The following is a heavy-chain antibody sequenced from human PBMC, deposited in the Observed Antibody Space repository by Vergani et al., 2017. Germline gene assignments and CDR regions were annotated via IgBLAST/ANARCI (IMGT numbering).Heavy chain of an antibody. Sequence: QVQLVQSGAEVKKPGASVKVSCKASGYTFTSYYMHWVRQAPGQGLEWMGIINPSGGSTSYAQKFQGRVTMTRDTSTSTAYMELSSLRSEDTAVYYCARSSTYYDFWSGYRPHYYYYGMDVWGQGTTVTVSS. CDR2: INPSGGST. V-gene: IGHV1-46*01. D-gene: IGHD3-3*01. CDR1: GYTFTSYY. CDR3: ARSSTYYDFWSGYRPHYYYYGMDV. J-gene: IGHJ6*02.